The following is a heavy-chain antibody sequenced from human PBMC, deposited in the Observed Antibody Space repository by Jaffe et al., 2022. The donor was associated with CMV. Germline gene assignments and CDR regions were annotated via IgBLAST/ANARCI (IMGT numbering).Heavy chain of an antibody. J-gene: IGHJ4*02. V-gene: IGHV3-7*03. CDR1: GFTFSNYW. D-gene: IGHD7-27*01. CDR3: ARNFAPKLGRGNFDY. Sequence: EVQLVESGGGLVQPGGSLRLSCAASGFTFSNYWMTWVRQAPGKGLEWVANIKQDGSEKYYVDSVKGRFTISRDNAKNSLFLQMNSLRAEDTAVYYCARNFAPKLGRGNFDYWGQGTLVTVSS. CDR2: IKQDGSEK.